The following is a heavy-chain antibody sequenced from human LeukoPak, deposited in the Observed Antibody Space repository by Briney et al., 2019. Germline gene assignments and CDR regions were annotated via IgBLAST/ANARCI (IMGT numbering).Heavy chain of an antibody. V-gene: IGHV1-18*01. CDR3: ARDSGWLDY. Sequence: GASVKVPCKASGYTFTSYGISWVRQAPGQGLEWMGWISAYNGNTIYTQKLRGRVIMTTDTSTSSAYMELRSLRSDDTAVYYCARDSGWLDYWGQGTLVIVSS. CDR1: GYTFTSYG. D-gene: IGHD6-19*01. J-gene: IGHJ4*02. CDR2: ISAYNGNT.